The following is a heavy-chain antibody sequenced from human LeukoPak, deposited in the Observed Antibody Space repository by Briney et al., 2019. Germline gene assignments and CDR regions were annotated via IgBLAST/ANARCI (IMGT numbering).Heavy chain of an antibody. CDR1: GFTFSSYW. D-gene: IGHD3-10*01. Sequence: GGSLTPACPASGFTFSSYWMHWARQAPGRGLVWVSCINSDGSSTSYADYVKGRFTISRDNAKNTLYLQMNSLRAEDTAVYYCARGPERLLWPSYGMDVWGKGTTVTVSS. V-gene: IGHV3-74*01. CDR2: INSDGSST. J-gene: IGHJ6*04. CDR3: ARGPERLLWPSYGMDV.